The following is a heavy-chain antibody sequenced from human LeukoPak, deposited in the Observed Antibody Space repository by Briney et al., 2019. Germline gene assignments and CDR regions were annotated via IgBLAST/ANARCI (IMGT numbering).Heavy chain of an antibody. J-gene: IGHJ4*02. CDR3: ARDRDWNSGFDY. V-gene: IGHV3-21*01. D-gene: IGHD1-7*01. CDR2: ISTSSSYI. CDR1: GFTLSTYN. Sequence: GGSLRLSCAASGFTLSTYNMKWVRQAPRKGLEWVSSISTSSSYIYYADSVKGRFTISGDNARNSLYLQMNSLRAEDTAVYYCARDRDWNSGFDYWGQGTLVTVSS.